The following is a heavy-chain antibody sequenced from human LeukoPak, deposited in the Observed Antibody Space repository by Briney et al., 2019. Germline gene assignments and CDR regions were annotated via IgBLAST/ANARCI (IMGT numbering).Heavy chain of an antibody. Sequence: SETLSLTCTVSGGSISSYYWSWIRQPPGKGLEWIGYIYYSGSTNYNPSLKSRVTISVDTSKNQFSLKLSSVTAADTAVYYCARDLHYYYDSSYWFDPWGQGTLVTVSS. D-gene: IGHD3-22*01. CDR2: IYYSGST. CDR1: GGSISSYY. J-gene: IGHJ5*02. CDR3: ARDLHYYYDSSYWFDP. V-gene: IGHV4-59*01.